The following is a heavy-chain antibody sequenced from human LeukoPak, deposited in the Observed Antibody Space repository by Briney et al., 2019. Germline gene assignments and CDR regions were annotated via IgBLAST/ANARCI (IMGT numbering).Heavy chain of an antibody. V-gene: IGHV4-39*07. D-gene: IGHD3-10*01. J-gene: IGHJ6*03. CDR3: ARTTMVRGTYYMDV. Sequence: PSETLSLTCTVSGDSISSSSYYWGWIRQPPGKGLEWIGNIYCTGKPYYNTSLKSRVTISVDTSKNQFSLKLSSVTAADTAVYYCARTTMVRGTYYMDVWGKGTTVTISS. CDR2: IYCTGKP. CDR1: GDSISSSSYY.